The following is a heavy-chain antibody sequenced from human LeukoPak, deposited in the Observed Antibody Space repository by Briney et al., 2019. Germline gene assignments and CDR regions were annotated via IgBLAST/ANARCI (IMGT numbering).Heavy chain of an antibody. J-gene: IGHJ4*02. Sequence: GGSLRLSCAASGFTFSDYGMNWVRQAPGKGLEWVSYIGSSGITIFYAGSVKGRFSISRDNAKNSLYLQMHSLRAEDTAPYYCARDLVADYWGLGTLVTVSS. D-gene: IGHD2-8*02. V-gene: IGHV3-48*03. CDR1: GFTFSDYG. CDR2: IGSSGITI. CDR3: ARDLVADY.